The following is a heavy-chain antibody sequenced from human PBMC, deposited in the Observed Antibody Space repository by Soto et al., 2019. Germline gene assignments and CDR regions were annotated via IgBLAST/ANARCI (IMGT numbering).Heavy chain of an antibody. CDR2: INPTTGGT. D-gene: IGHD5-12*01. V-gene: IGHV1-2*02. J-gene: IGHJ4*02. CDR1: GYTFTGYY. Sequence: ASVKVSCKASGYTFTGYYMHWVRQAPGQGLEWMGWINPTTGGTNFEQKFQGRLSMTRDTSISTAYMKLSRLTSDDTAVYYCTRKVATFNFDSWGQGTLVTVSS. CDR3: TRKVATFNFDS.